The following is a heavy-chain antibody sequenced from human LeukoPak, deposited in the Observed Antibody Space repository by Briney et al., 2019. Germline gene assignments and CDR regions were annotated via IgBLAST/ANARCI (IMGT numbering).Heavy chain of an antibody. V-gene: IGHV4-39*01. J-gene: IGHJ5*02. CDR3: ARRDYAAWFDP. D-gene: IGHD4/OR15-4a*01. Sequence: SETLSLTCNVSGDSITSGAFYWAWIRQSPGKGLEWIGNVYYSGSTQYNPSLRGRVSISMDKTKNQFSLNLDSVSVTDTAIYYCARRDYAAWFDPWGQGTLVTVSS. CDR2: VYYSGST. CDR1: GDSITSGAFY.